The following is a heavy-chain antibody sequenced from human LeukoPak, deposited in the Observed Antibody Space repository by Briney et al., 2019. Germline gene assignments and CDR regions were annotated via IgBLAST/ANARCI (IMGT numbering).Heavy chain of an antibody. J-gene: IGHJ4*02. V-gene: IGHV3-23*01. CDR3: ARASWVSSTDAVR. CDR2: IGGNGET. D-gene: IGHD3-16*01. CDR1: GSSFSTFA. Sequence: PGGSLRLSCAASGSSFSTFAMSWVRQGPARGLEWVSSIGGNGETFYADSVKGRFTLSSDISRNTVYFQLNNLRVEDTAIYYCARASWVSSTDAVRWGQGTLVTVSS.